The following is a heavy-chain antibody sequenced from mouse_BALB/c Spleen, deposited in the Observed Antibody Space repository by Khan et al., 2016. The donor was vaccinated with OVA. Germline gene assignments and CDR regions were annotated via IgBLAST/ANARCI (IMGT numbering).Heavy chain of an antibody. CDR1: GYTFTNYG. V-gene: IGHV9-1*02. D-gene: IGHD2-10*01. J-gene: IGHJ4*01. CDR3: ARTPYFSYTLDY. Sequence: QIQLVQSGPELKKPGETVKISCKASGYTFTNYGMNWVKQPPGKALKWMGWINTYTGEPTYADDFTGRFAFSLETSASTAYLLNNNLTNEDETTYYCARTPYFSYTLDYWGQGTSVSVSS. CDR2: INTYTGEP.